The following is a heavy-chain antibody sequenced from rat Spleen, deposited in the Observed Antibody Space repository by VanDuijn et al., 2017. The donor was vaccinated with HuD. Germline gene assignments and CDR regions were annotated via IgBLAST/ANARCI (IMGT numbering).Heavy chain of an antibody. CDR2: ISYDGSST. D-gene: IGHD1-10*01. V-gene: IGHV5-29*01. CDR3: ARNNYYFDY. Sequence: SGFTFSNYGMAWVCQAPTKGLEWVATISYDGSSTYYRDSVKGRFTISRDNAKSTLYLQMDSLRSEDTATYYCARNNYYFDYWGQGVMVTVSS. J-gene: IGHJ2*01. CDR1: GFTFSNYG.